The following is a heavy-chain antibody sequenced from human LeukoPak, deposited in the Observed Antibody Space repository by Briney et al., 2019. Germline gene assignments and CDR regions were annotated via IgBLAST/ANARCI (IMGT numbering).Heavy chain of an antibody. D-gene: IGHD2-21*02. CDR2: IYSGGST. Sequence: PGGSLRLSCAASGFTVSSNYMSWVRQAPGKGLEWVSVIYSGGSTYYAGSVKGRFTISRDNSKNTLYLQMNSLRAEDTAVYYCARDCGGDCYSRDAFDIWGQGTLVTVSS. V-gene: IGHV3-53*01. CDR1: GFTVSSNY. J-gene: IGHJ3*02. CDR3: ARDCGGDCYSRDAFDI.